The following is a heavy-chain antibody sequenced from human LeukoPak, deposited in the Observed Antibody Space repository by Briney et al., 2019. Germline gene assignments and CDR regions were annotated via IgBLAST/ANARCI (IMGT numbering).Heavy chain of an antibody. CDR2: SSGYNGNT. Sequence: ASVKVSCKASGYTFTSYGISWVRQAPGQGLEWMGWSSGYNGNTNYAQKLQGRVTMTTDTSTRTAYMELRSLRSDDTAVYYCARGNYCSGGSCYDGAFDYWGQGTLVTVSS. CDR1: GYTFTSYG. V-gene: IGHV1-18*01. CDR3: ARGNYCSGGSCYDGAFDY. J-gene: IGHJ4*02. D-gene: IGHD2-15*01.